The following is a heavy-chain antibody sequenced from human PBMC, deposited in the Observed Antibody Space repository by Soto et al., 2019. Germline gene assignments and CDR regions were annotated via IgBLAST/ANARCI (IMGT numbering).Heavy chain of an antibody. V-gene: IGHV3-13*01. Sequence: PGGSLRLSCAASGFTCSSYDMHWVRQATGKGLEWVSAIGTAGDTYYPGSVKGRFTISRENAKNSLYLQMNSLRAGDTAVYYCAREKVYGSGGSCYESVFNIGGQGKMVT. D-gene: IGHD2-15*01. J-gene: IGHJ3*02. CDR3: AREKVYGSGGSCYESVFNI. CDR1: GFTCSSYD. CDR2: IGTAGDT.